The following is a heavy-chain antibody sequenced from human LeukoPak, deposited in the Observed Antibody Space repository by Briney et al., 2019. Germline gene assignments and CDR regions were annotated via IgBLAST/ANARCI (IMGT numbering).Heavy chain of an antibody. CDR2: IYDSETT. V-gene: IGHV4-59*11. CDR3: ARSGNGGNYYNWFDP. CDR1: GGSIGGHY. Sequence: SETLSLTCTVSGGSIGGHYWSWIRQPPGKGLEWIGYIYDSETTNYNPSLKSRVTMSLDTSKNQFSLKLRSVTAADTAIYYCARSGNGGNYYNWFDPWGQGTLVTVSS. J-gene: IGHJ5*02. D-gene: IGHD4/OR15-4a*01.